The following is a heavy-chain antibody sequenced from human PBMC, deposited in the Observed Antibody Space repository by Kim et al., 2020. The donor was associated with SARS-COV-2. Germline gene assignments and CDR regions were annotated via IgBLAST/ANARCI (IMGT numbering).Heavy chain of an antibody. J-gene: IGHJ6*02. D-gene: IGHD2-8*02. CDR3: TSLRAGGYHPHYSYFGMDV. CDR1: GGSISGHY. V-gene: IGHV4-59*11. Sequence: SETLSLTCTVSGGSISGHYWSWIRQPPGKGLEWIGYTYNSGNTNYNPSLKSRVTISVDTSKNQVSLKLRSVTAADTAVYYCTSLRAGGYHPHYSYFGMDVWGQGTTVTVS. CDR2: TYNSGNT.